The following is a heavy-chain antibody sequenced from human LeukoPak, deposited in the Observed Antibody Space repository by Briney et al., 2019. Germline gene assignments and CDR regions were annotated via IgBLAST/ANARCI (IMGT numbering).Heavy chain of an antibody. CDR3: ARLGRPNYYYYYYMDV. CDR2: IYYSGST. J-gene: IGHJ6*03. D-gene: IGHD7-27*01. V-gene: IGHV4-39*07. CDR1: GGSISSSSYY. Sequence: PSETLSLTCTVSGGSISSSSYYWGWIRQPPGKGLEWIGSIYYSGSTNYNPSLKSRVTISVDTSKNQFSLKLSSVTAADTAVYYCARLGRPNYYYYYYMDVWGKGTTVTVSS.